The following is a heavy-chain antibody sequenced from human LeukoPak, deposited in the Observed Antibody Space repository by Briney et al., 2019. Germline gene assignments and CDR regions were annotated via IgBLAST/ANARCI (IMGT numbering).Heavy chain of an antibody. Sequence: SETLSLTCTVSGGSISSYYWSWIRQPPGKGLEWIGYIYYSGSTNYNPSLKSRVTISVDTSKNQFSLKLSSVTAADTAVYYCARSGGTWSYNHWGQGTLVTVSS. CDR3: ARSGGTWSYNH. J-gene: IGHJ5*02. CDR2: IYYSGST. V-gene: IGHV4-59*01. D-gene: IGHD1-26*01. CDR1: GGSISSYY.